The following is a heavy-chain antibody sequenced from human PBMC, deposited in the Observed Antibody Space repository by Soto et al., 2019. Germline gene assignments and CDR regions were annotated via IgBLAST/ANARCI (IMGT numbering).Heavy chain of an antibody. CDR2: INWNGVNK. D-gene: IGHD3-16*01. Sequence: GGSLRLSCTVSGFMFEDFAMHWVRQAPGQGLEWVSGINWNGVNKGYAESVLGRFTISRDNAKKSLYLDMNYLRPEDTALYFCAKDVDRLGELWGYFQSWGQGTMVTVSS. CDR3: AKDVDRLGELWGYFQS. CDR1: GFMFEDFA. V-gene: IGHV3-9*01. J-gene: IGHJ1*01.